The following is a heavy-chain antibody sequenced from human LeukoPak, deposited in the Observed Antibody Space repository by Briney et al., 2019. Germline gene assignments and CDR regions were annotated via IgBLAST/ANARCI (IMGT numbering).Heavy chain of an antibody. CDR2: IIPIFGTA. D-gene: IGHD6-13*01. J-gene: IGHJ5*02. Sequence: ASVKVSCKASGGTFSSYAISWVRQAPGQGLEWMGGIIPIFGTANYAQKFQGRVTITADESTSTAYMELSSLRSEDTAVYYCSTSSSWYNWFDPWGQGTLVTVPS. CDR1: GGTFSSYA. V-gene: IGHV1-69*13. CDR3: STSSSWYNWFDP.